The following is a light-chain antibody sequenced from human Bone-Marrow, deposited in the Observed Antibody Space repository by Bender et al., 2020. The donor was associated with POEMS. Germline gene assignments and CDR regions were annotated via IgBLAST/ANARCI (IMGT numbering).Light chain of an antibody. V-gene: IGLV2-14*02. J-gene: IGLJ2*01. CDR3: VAWDDTLNGWV. CDR2: EVT. CDR1: SRDVGGHNL. Sequence: QSALTQPASVSGSPGQSITISCTGTSRDVGGHNLVSWYQHHPGKAPKLIIYEVTYRPSGVPDRFSGSMSGTSASLAISGLHSEDEADYYCVAWDDTLNGWVFGGGTKLTVL.